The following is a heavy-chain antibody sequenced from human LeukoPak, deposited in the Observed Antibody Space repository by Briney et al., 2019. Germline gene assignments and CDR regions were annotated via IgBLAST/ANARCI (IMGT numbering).Heavy chain of an antibody. Sequence: GASVKVSCKAPGYTFTSNYIHWVRQAPGQGLVWMGMIYPRDGSTSYAQKFQGRVTVTRDTSTSTVHMELSGLRSEDTAVYYCARDQEGFDYWGQGTLVTVSS. CDR3: ARDQEGFDY. J-gene: IGHJ4*02. CDR2: IYPRDGST. CDR1: GYTFTSNY. V-gene: IGHV1-46*01.